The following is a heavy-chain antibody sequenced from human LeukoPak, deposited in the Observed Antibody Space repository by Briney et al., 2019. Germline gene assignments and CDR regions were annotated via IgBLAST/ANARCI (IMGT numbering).Heavy chain of an antibody. Sequence: ASVKVSCKASGYTFTSYGISWVRQAPGQGLEWMGWISAYNGNTNYAQKLQGRVTMTTDTSTSTAYMELRSLRSDDTAVYYCARGAGGYYDSSGPQAYFDYWGQGTLVTVSS. CDR2: ISAYNGNT. CDR1: GYTFTSYG. J-gene: IGHJ4*02. CDR3: ARGAGGYYDSSGPQAYFDY. D-gene: IGHD3-22*01. V-gene: IGHV1-18*01.